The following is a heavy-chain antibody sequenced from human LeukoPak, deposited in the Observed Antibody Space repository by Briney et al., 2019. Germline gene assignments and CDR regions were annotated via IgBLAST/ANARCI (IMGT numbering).Heavy chain of an antibody. CDR1: GYPFTDYY. D-gene: IGHD6-6*01. CDR2: INPSGGST. V-gene: IGHV1-46*01. CDR3: AREAYSSSPHDAFDI. Sequence: ASVKVSCKASGYPFTDYYVHWVRQAPGQGLEWMGIINPSGGSTSYAQKFQGRVTMTRDTSTSTVYMELSSLRSEDTAVYYCAREAYSSSPHDAFDIWGQGTMVTVSS. J-gene: IGHJ3*02.